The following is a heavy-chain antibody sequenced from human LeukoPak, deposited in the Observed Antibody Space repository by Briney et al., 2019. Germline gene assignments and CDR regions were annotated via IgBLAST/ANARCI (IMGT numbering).Heavy chain of an antibody. CDR3: ARGEDYGTNSFDY. CDR2: ISGRGGSP. V-gene: IGHV3-23*01. D-gene: IGHD4-17*01. J-gene: IGHJ4*02. Sequence: GGSLRLSCTASGFAFGGYAMSWVRQAPGKGLEWVSAISGRGGSPHYADSVKGRFTISRDNAKNSLYLQMNSLRAEDTAVYYCARGEDYGTNSFDYWGQGTLVTVSS. CDR1: GFAFGGYA.